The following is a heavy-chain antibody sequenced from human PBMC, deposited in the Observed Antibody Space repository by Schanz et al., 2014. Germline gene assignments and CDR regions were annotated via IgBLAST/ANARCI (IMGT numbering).Heavy chain of an antibody. V-gene: IGHV3-30*14. CDR2: ISYDGSNK. D-gene: IGHD6-19*01. CDR3: AKLSSSGRLAGYFDY. Sequence: QVQLVESGGGVVQPGRSLRLSCAAYGFTLSSYAMHWVRQAPGKGLEWVAVISYDGSNKYYADSVKGRFTISRDNSKNTLHLQVTSLRAEDTAIYYCAKLSSSGRLAGYFDYWGQGALVTVSS. J-gene: IGHJ4*02. CDR1: GFTLSSYA.